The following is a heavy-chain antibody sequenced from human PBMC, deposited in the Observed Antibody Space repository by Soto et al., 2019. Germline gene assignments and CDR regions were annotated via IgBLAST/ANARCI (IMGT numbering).Heavy chain of an antibody. CDR3: ARGSSGGAGPWFDP. J-gene: IGHJ5*02. V-gene: IGHV4-31*03. D-gene: IGHD3-10*01. CDR1: GGSISSGGYY. Sequence: QVQLQESGPGLVKPSQTLSLTCTVSGGSISSGGYYWSWIRQHPGKGLEWIGYIYYSGSTYYNPSLKSRVTMSVDTSKNQFSLKLSSVTAADTAVYYCARGSSGGAGPWFDPWGQGTLVTVSS. CDR2: IYYSGST.